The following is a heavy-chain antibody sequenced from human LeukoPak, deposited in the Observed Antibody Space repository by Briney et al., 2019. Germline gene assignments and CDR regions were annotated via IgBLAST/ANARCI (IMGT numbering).Heavy chain of an antibody. J-gene: IGHJ4*02. Sequence: SVKVSCKASGGTFISYAISWVRQAPGQGLEWMGGINPSFGPANYAQKFQGRVTINTDDSTRPDYMELSSLRSEDTAVYYCARGGDYGDSYGYLYWGQGTLVTVSS. V-gene: IGHV1-69*05. CDR1: GGTFISYA. CDR2: INPSFGPA. CDR3: ARGGDYGDSYGYLY. D-gene: IGHD5-18*01.